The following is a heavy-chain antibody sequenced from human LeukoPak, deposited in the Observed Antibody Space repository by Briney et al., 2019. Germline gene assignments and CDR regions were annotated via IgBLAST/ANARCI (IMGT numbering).Heavy chain of an antibody. J-gene: IGHJ4*02. CDR1: GGTFTSYA. D-gene: IGHD4-23*01. Sequence: ASVKVSCKASGGTFTSYAISWVRQAPGHGLEWRGGIIPIFGTANYAQKFQGRVTITTDESTSTAYMELSSLRSEDTAVYYCAREIHDYGGGFDYWGQGTLVTVSS. V-gene: IGHV1-69*05. CDR3: AREIHDYGGGFDY. CDR2: IIPIFGTA.